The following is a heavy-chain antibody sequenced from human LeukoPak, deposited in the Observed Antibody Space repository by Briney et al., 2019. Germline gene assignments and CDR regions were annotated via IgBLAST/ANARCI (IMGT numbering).Heavy chain of an antibody. J-gene: IGHJ3*02. CDR3: ARPVEMSVNAFDI. Sequence: GESLKISWKGSGYNFTNNWIGWVRQMPGKGLDWMGIIYLDDSDTTYSPSFQGQVTISADKSISTAFLQWSSLKASDTAMYYCARPVEMSVNAFDIWGQGTMVTVSS. CDR1: GYNFTNNW. V-gene: IGHV5-51*01. D-gene: IGHD5-24*01. CDR2: IYLDDSDT.